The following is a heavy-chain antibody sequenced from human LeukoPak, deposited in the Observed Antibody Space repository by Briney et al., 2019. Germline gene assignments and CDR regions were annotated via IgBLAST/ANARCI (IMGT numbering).Heavy chain of an antibody. CDR3: AREDYYDSSGPTEDY. Sequence: GGSLRLSCAASRFTFSDYYISWIRQAPGKGLEWVSYISSSGSTIYYADSVKGRFTISRDNAKNSLYLQMNSLRAEDTAVYYCAREDYYDSSGPTEDYWGQGTLVTVSS. J-gene: IGHJ4*02. D-gene: IGHD3-22*01. CDR2: ISSSGSTI. CDR1: RFTFSDYY. V-gene: IGHV3-11*01.